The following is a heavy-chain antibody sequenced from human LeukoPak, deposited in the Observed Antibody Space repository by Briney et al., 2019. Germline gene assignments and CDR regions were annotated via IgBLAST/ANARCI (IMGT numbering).Heavy chain of an antibody. V-gene: IGHV1-69*05. CDR2: IIPIFGTA. J-gene: IGHJ4*02. D-gene: IGHD3-3*02. CDR1: GGTFTSYA. CDR3: ARDIGCLEWLLH. Sequence: SSVKVSCKASGGTFTSYAISGVRQAPGQGLEWMVGIIPIFGTANYAQKFQGRVTITTDKSTSTAYMELSRLRSEDTAVYYCARDIGCLEWLLHWGQGTLVTVSS.